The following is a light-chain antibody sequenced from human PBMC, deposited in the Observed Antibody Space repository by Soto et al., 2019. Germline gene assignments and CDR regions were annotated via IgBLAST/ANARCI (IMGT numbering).Light chain of an antibody. CDR1: QSIASN. J-gene: IGKJ1*01. Sequence: DIVMTQSPATLSVSPGERATLSCRASQSIASNLAWYQQKPGQAPRLLIYAASTRATGIPARFSGSGSGTKFTLIISSLQSEDFAVYYCQQYGTSPRTFGHGTKVDIK. CDR3: QQYGTSPRT. V-gene: IGKV3-15*01. CDR2: AAS.